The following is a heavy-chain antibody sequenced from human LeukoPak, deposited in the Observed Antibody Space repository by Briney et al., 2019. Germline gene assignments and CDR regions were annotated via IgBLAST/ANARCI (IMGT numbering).Heavy chain of an antibody. Sequence: PGGSLRLSCGVSGFPLDEYTMHWVRQAPRRGVEWVSYVSWGGGKILYAVSVKGRFHLSRDNSKHSVYLHMKSLRTEDNGMLYGAKDIAREAGYYYYCAIDVGRQGTTDTV. CDR1: GFPLDEYT. CDR3: AKDIAREAGYYYYCAIDV. CDR2: VSWGGGKI. J-gene: IGHJ6*02. V-gene: IGHV3-43*01.